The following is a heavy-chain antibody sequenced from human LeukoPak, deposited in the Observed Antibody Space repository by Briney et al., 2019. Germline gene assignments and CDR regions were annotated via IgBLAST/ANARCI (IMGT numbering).Heavy chain of an antibody. V-gene: IGHV4-59*08. J-gene: IGHJ6*03. CDR2: IYYSGST. CDR3: ARPRRYYYYYMDV. Sequence: PSETLSLTCTVSGGPISSYYWSWIRQPPGKGPEWIGYIYYSGSTNYNPSLKSRVTISVDMSKDQFSLKVSPVTAADTAVYYCARPRRYYYYYMDVWGKGTTVTVSS. CDR1: GGPISSYY.